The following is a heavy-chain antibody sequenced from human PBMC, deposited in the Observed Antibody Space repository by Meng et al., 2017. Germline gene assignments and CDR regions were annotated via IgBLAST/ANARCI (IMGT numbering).Heavy chain of an antibody. CDR1: GFTFSSYS. J-gene: IGHJ4*02. V-gene: IGHV3-21*01. CDR3: ARDNPHLY. Sequence: VQVVESGGGLVKPGGSLRLSCAASGFTFSSYSMNWVRQAPGKGLEWVSSISSSSSYIYYADSMKGRFTISRDNAKNSLYLQMNSLRAEDTAVYYCARDNPHLYWGQGTLVTVSS. CDR2: ISSSSSYI.